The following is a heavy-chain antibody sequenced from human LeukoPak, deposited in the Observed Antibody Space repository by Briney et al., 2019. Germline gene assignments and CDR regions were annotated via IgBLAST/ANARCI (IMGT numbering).Heavy chain of an antibody. CDR2: ISSSSSYI. D-gene: IGHD6-19*01. V-gene: IGHV3-21*01. CDR3: AFSSGWHLGDI. J-gene: IGHJ3*02. Sequence: GGSLRLSCAASGFTFSSYSMNWIRQAPGKGLEWVSSISSSSSYIYCADSVKGRFTISRDNAKNSLYLQMNSLRAEDTAVYYCAFSSGWHLGDIWGQGTMVTVSS. CDR1: GFTFSSYS.